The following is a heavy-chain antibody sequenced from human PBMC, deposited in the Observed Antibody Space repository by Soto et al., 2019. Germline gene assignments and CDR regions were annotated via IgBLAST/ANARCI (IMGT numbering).Heavy chain of an antibody. CDR2: IIPIFGTA. Sequence: QVQLVQSGAAVKKPGSSVKVSCKASGGTFSSYAISWVRQAPGQGLEWMGGIIPIFGTANYAQKFQGRVTSTADESTSTAYMELRSIRSEDTAVHYWTRGRSISTSCYYNAFDTWGQGTLVTVSS. CDR1: GGTFSSYA. J-gene: IGHJ5*02. CDR3: TRGRSISTSCYYNAFDT. D-gene: IGHD2-2*01. V-gene: IGHV1-69*12.